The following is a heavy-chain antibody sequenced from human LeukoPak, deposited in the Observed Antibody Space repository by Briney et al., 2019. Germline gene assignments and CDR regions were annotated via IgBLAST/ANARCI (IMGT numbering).Heavy chain of an antibody. J-gene: IGHJ4*02. CDR3: ARANFLYCSSTSCLFDY. D-gene: IGHD2-2*01. Sequence: ASVKVSCKASGYTFTDYYMHWVRLAPGQGLEWMGWINPNSGGTNYVQKFQGWVTITRDTSINTAYMELGRLTSDDTAVYYCARANFLYCSSTSCLFDYWGQGTLVTVSS. CDR1: GYTFTDYY. CDR2: INPNSGGT. V-gene: IGHV1-2*04.